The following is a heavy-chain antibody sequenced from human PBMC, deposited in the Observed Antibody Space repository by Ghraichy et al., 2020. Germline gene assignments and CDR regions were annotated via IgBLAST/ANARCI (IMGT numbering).Heavy chain of an antibody. D-gene: IGHD3-10*01. Sequence: GVLNISCAASGFTFSSYAMSWVRQAPGKGLEWVSAISGSGGSTYYADSVKGRFTISRDNSKNTLYLQMNSLRAEDTAVYYCAKDGYYGSGNSDYWGQGTLVTVSS. CDR1: GFTFSSYA. CDR2: ISGSGGST. J-gene: IGHJ4*02. V-gene: IGHV3-23*01. CDR3: AKDGYYGSGNSDY.